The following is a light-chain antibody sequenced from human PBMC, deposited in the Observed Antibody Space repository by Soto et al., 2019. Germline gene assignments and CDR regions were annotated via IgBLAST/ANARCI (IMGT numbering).Light chain of an antibody. CDR3: EHYDNSTET. V-gene: IGKV3-20*01. Sequence: IVMTQSPGTLSLSPGERATLSCRASQTVSSNLIAWYQQKPGQAPRLLIYGASSRATGIPDRCSGSGSGTAVTRTISRLEPADFAVHYCEHYDNSTETFGQGTKVYIK. CDR1: QTVSSNL. CDR2: GAS. J-gene: IGKJ1*01.